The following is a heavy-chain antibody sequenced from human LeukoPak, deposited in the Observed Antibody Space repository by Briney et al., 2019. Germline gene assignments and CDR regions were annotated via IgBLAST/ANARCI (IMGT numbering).Heavy chain of an antibody. V-gene: IGHV3-23*01. CDR2: ISGSGGST. CDR3: ATGYSDSLRSPLDS. D-gene: IGHD3-22*01. CDR1: GFTFSSYA. Sequence: GGSLRLSCAAPGFTFSSYAMSWVRQAPGKRLEWVSAISGSGGSTYYADSVKGRFTISRDDSKNTLFLQMNSLRAEDTAVYYCATGYSDSLRSPLDSWGQGTLVTVSS. J-gene: IGHJ5*01.